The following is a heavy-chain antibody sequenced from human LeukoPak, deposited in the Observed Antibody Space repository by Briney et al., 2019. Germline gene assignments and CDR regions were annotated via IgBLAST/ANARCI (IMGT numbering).Heavy chain of an antibody. D-gene: IGHD3-10*01. CDR2: IWYDGSNK. Sequence: GGSLRLSCAASGFTFSSYGMHWVRQAPGKGLEWVAVIWYDGSNKYYADFVKGRFTISRDNSKNTLYLQMNSLRAEDTAVYYCARDGDYYGSGTTTPYYFDYWGQGTLVTVSS. CDR3: ARDGDYYGSGTTTPYYFDY. CDR1: GFTFSSYG. V-gene: IGHV3-33*01. J-gene: IGHJ4*02.